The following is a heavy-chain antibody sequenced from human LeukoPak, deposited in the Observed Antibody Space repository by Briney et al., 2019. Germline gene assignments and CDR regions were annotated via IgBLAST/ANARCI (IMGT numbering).Heavy chain of an antibody. Sequence: GGSLRLSCAASGFIFSSYWMHWVRHAPGKGLAWVSRINTDGSSTSYADSVKGRFTISRDNSKSTLYLQMNSLRAEDTAVYYCAKSVFDSSGDPYMDVWGKGTTVTISS. D-gene: IGHD3-22*01. J-gene: IGHJ6*03. CDR3: AKSVFDSSGDPYMDV. V-gene: IGHV3-74*01. CDR1: GFIFSSYW. CDR2: INTDGSST.